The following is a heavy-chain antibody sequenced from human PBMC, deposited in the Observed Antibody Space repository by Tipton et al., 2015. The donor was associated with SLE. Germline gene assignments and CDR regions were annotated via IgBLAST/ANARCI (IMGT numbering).Heavy chain of an antibody. CDR2: IYYSGST. Sequence: LRLSCTVSAGSISSYYWSWIRQPPGKGLEWIGYIYYSGSTNYNPSLKSRVTISVDTSKNQFSLKLSSVTAADTAVYYCARVERAARGFDYWGQGTLVTVSS. J-gene: IGHJ4*02. V-gene: IGHV4-59*01. CDR3: ARVERAARGFDY. D-gene: IGHD6-13*01. CDR1: AGSISSYY.